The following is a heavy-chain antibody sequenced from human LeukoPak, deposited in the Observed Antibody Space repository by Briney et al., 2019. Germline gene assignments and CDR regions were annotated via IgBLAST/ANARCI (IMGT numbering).Heavy chain of an antibody. CDR2: THQSGST. D-gene: IGHD5-18*01. CDR1: GGSISSDGYT. Sequence: SQTLSLTCAVSGGSISSDGYTWSWIRQPPGKGLEWIGYTHQSGSTNYNPSLKSRVTMSVDKSKNQFSLELRSVTAADTAVFYCVRRRYNYGFDSWGQGTLVTVSS. CDR3: VRRRYNYGFDS. J-gene: IGHJ4*02. V-gene: IGHV4-30-2*01.